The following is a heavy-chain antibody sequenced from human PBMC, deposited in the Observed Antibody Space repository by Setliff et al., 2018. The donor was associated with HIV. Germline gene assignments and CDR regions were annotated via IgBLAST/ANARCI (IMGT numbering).Heavy chain of an antibody. D-gene: IGHD3-22*01. CDR1: GFSFSAYG. J-gene: IGHJ4*02. V-gene: IGHV3-23*01. CDR2: ISGSGGST. Sequence: GSLRLSCVASGFSFSAYGMYWIRQAPGKGLEWVSAISGSGGSTYYADSVKGRFTISRDNSKNTLYLQMNSLRAEDTAVYYCAKGTYSYDSSGPDYWGQGTLVAVS. CDR3: AKGTYSYDSSGPDY.